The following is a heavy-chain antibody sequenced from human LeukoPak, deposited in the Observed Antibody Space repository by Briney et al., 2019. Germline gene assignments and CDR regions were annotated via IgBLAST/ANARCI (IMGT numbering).Heavy chain of an antibody. Sequence: PGGSLRLSCAASGFTFSSYGMHWVRQAPGKGLEWVAVIWYGGSNKYYADSVKGRFTISRDNSKNTLYLQMNSLRAEDTAVYYCAKDGPEYYYYYMDVWGKGTTVTVSS. D-gene: IGHD1-14*01. V-gene: IGHV3-30*02. CDR2: IWYGGSNK. CDR1: GFTFSSYG. J-gene: IGHJ6*03. CDR3: AKDGPEYYYYYMDV.